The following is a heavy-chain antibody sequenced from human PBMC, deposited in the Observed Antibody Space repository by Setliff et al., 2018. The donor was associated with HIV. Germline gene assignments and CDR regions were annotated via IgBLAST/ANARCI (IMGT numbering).Heavy chain of an antibody. V-gene: IGHV5-51*01. CDR1: GYTFTSNW. D-gene: IGHD3-9*01. CDR3: AKGGGLSFRYHDWFVKI. J-gene: IGHJ3*02. Sequence: GESLKISCKASGYTFTSNWIGWVRQVPGKGLEWMGIIDPRDSETRYSPSFEGQVTVSVDRSINTAYLHWSSLKASDTAMYYCAKGGGLSFRYHDWFVKIWGQGTLVTVSS. CDR2: IDPRDSET.